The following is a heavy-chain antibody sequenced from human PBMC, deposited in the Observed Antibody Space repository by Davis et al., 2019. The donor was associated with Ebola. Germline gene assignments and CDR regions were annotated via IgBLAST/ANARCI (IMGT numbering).Heavy chain of an antibody. CDR3: ARDALYYYGSGREFAFDI. CDR1: GFTFSSYS. Sequence: GESLKTSCAASGFTFSSYSMNWVRQAPGKGLEWVSSISSSSSFIYYADSVKGRFTISRDNAKNSLYLQMNSLRAEDTAVYYCARDALYYYGSGREFAFDIWGQGTMVTVSS. J-gene: IGHJ3*02. V-gene: IGHV3-21*01. CDR2: ISSSSSFI. D-gene: IGHD3-10*01.